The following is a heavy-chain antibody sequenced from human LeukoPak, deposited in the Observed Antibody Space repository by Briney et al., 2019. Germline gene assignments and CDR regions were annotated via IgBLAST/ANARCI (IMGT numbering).Heavy chain of an antibody. CDR2: ISSGSGTI. Sequence: PGGSLRLSCAASGFTFSSYAMSWVRQASGKGLEWVSYISSGSGTIYYADSVEGRFTISRDNAKNSLYLQMNSLRAEDTALYYCARRGTPGANDLDYWGQGILVSVSS. D-gene: IGHD4/OR15-4a*01. J-gene: IGHJ4*02. V-gene: IGHV3-48*04. CDR1: GFTFSSYA. CDR3: ARRGTPGANDLDY.